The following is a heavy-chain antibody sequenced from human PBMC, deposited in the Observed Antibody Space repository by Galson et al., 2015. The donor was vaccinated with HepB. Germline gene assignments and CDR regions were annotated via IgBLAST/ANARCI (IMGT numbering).Heavy chain of an antibody. CDR3: AKALERLRFSYYYYYGMDV. CDR1: GFTFSSYA. J-gene: IGHJ6*02. V-gene: IGHV3-23*01. Sequence: SLRLSCAASGFTFSSYAMSWVRQAPGKGLEWVSAISGGGGSTYYADSVKGRFTISRDNSKNTLYLQMNSLRAEDTAVYYCAKALERLRFSYYYYYGMDVWGQGTTVTVSS. CDR2: ISGGGGST. D-gene: IGHD5-12*01.